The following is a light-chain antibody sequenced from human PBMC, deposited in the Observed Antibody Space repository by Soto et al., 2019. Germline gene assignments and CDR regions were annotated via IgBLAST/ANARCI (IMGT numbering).Light chain of an antibody. J-gene: IGKJ1*01. CDR2: GAS. CDR1: QSVSNH. V-gene: IGKV3-20*01. Sequence: EIVLTQSPGTLSLSPGERATLSCRASQSVSNHLAWYQLRPGQAPRLLIYGASIRATGIPDRFSGSGSGTDFTLTISRLEPEDFAVYYCQQYGSSGTFGQGTKVDIK. CDR3: QQYGSSGT.